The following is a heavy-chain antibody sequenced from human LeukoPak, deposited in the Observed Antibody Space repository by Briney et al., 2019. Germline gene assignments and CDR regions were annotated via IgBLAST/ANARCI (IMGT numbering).Heavy chain of an antibody. D-gene: IGHD5-24*01. CDR1: GFAFSSYW. CDR3: ARAFGYNSDYFDY. CDR2: INGDGIST. Sequence: AGGSLRLSCAASGFAFSSYWMHWVRQAPGKGLVWVSRINGDGISTRYADSVKGRFTISRDNAKNTLYLQMNSLRAEDTAMYFCARAFGYNSDYFDYWGQGALVTVSS. J-gene: IGHJ4*02. V-gene: IGHV3-74*01.